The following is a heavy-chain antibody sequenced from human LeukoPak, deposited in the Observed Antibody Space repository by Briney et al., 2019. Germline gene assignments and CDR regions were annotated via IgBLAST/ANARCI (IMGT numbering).Heavy chain of an antibody. Sequence: GGSLRLSCTASGFTFGDYPMTWVRQAPGKGLEWVGFIRSRAFGGTTEYAASVKGRFTISRDESKSIAYLQMNSLKTEDTAVYYCTRVPLCGGDCLYYFDYWGQGTLVTVSS. CDR2: IRSRAFGGTT. J-gene: IGHJ4*02. CDR1: GFTFGDYP. D-gene: IGHD2-21*01. CDR3: TRVPLCGGDCLYYFDY. V-gene: IGHV3-49*04.